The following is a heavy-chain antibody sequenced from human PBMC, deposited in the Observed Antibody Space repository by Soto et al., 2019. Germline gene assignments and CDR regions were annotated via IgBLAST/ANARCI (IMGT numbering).Heavy chain of an antibody. D-gene: IGHD2-8*01. J-gene: IGHJ6*02. CDR3: ARGGGYCTNGVCRYYYGMDV. Sequence: TSETLSLTCAVYGGSFSGYYWSWIRQPPGKGLEWIGEINHSGSTNYNPSLKSRVTISVDTSKNQFSLKLSSVTAADTAVYYCARGGGYCTNGVCRYYYGMDVWGQGTKVTVYS. V-gene: IGHV4-34*01. CDR2: INHSGST. CDR1: GGSFSGYY.